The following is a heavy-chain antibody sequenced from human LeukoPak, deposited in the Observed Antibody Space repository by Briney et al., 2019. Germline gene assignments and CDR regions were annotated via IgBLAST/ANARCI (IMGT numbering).Heavy chain of an antibody. CDR2: ISYDGSNK. Sequence: GGSLRLSCAVSGFTFSSYAMHWVRQAPGKGLEWVAVISYDGSNKYYADSVKGRFTISRDNSKNTLYLQMNSLRAEDTAVYYCARATDPAIIAAAGRNYYYGMDVWGKGTTVTVSS. CDR3: ARATDPAIIAAAGRNYYYGMDV. D-gene: IGHD6-13*01. J-gene: IGHJ6*04. V-gene: IGHV3-30*04. CDR1: GFTFSSYA.